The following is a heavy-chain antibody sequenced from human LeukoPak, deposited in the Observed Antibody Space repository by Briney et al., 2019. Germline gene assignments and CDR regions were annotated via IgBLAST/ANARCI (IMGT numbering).Heavy chain of an antibody. V-gene: IGHV1-2*02. Sequence: ASVKVSCKASGYTFTGYYIHWVRQAPGQGLEWMGWINPNSGGTNYAQKFQGRVTMTRDTSISTAYMELSRLRSDDTAVYYCARDSSPRFKDVDTAMNGDAFDIWGQGTMVTVSS. CDR3: ARDSSPRFKDVDTAMNGDAFDI. CDR2: INPNSGGT. CDR1: GYTFTGYY. D-gene: IGHD5-18*01. J-gene: IGHJ3*02.